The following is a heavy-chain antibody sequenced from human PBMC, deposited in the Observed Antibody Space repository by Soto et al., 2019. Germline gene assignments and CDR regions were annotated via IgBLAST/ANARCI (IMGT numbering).Heavy chain of an antibody. J-gene: IGHJ6*03. D-gene: IGHD3-3*01. CDR1: GGSISSYY. CDR3: ARAFTYYDFWSGYYGTYYYYYMDV. CDR2: IYYSGST. Sequence: PSETLSLTCTVSGGSISSYYWSWIRQPPGKGLEWIGYIYYSGSTNYNPSLKSRVTISVDTSKNQFSLKLSSVTAADTAVYYCARAFTYYDFWSGYYGTYYYYYMDVWGKGTTVTVSS. V-gene: IGHV4-59*01.